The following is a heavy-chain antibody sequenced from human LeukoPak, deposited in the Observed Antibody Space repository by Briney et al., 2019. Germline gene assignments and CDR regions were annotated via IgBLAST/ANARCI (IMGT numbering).Heavy chain of an antibody. CDR3: ARGLFGSGYYTDY. J-gene: IGHJ4*02. D-gene: IGHD3-22*01. CDR1: GGSISSGGYY. CDR2: IYYSGST. V-gene: IGHV4-31*03. Sequence: PSQTLSLTCTVSGGSISSGGYYWSWIRQHPGKGLEWIGYIYYSGSTYYNPSLKSRVTISVDTSKNQFSLKLSSVTAADTAVYYCARGLFGSGYYTDYWGQGTLVTVSS.